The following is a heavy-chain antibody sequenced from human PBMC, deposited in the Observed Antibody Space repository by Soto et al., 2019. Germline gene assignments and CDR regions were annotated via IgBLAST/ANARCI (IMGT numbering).Heavy chain of an antibody. CDR1: GFTFSSYA. J-gene: IGHJ6*02. CDR3: AKSGRQDFYYGMDV. CDR2: IIGSGGST. Sequence: EVQLLESGGGLVQPGGSLRLSCAVSGFTFSSYAMSWVRQAAGKGLEWVSGIIGSGGSTYHVHSVKGRFTISRDNSRNTLFLQMNTLRAEDTAVYYCAKSGRQDFYYGMDVWGQGTTVTVSS. V-gene: IGHV3-23*01.